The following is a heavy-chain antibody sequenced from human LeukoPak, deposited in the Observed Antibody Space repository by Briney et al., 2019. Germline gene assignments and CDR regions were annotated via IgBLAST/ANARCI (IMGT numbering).Heavy chain of an antibody. J-gene: IGHJ4*02. Sequence: PGGSLRLSCAASGFTFSSYSMNWVRQAPGKGLEWISYIISSSSVIYYADSVKGRFTISRDNAKSSLYLQMHSLRAEDTAVYYCARARPGYDTPPYYFDFWGQGTLVTVSS. V-gene: IGHV3-48*01. D-gene: IGHD3-16*01. CDR2: IISSSSVI. CDR1: GFTFSSYS. CDR3: ARARPGYDTPPYYFDF.